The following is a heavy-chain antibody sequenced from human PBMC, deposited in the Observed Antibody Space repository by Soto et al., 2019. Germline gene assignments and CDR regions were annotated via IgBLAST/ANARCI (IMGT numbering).Heavy chain of an antibody. D-gene: IGHD6-6*01. CDR3: TNRSGGSSSVTMDS. Sequence: QVQLVESGGGVVQPGRSLRLSCAVSGFIFKNYALNWVRQAPGKGLERVASITRDGYNKYYAESVKGRVTISRDNSKNTLRMQRTARGVEDSSVYYCTNRSGGSSSVTMDSWGQGHLVTFSS. CDR1: GFIFKNYA. CDR2: ITRDGYNK. V-gene: IGHV3-30*04. J-gene: IGHJ1*01.